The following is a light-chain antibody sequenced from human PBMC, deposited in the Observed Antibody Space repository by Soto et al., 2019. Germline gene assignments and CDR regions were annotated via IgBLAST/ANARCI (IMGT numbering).Light chain of an antibody. CDR1: SSDVGGYNY. Sequence: QSALTQPRSVSGSPGQSVTISCTGTSSDVGGYNYVSWYQQHPGKAPKLMIYDVSKRPSGVPDRFSGSKSGNTASLTISGLQAEDEAEYYCCSYAGSYTLRVVFGGGTKLTVL. J-gene: IGLJ2*01. V-gene: IGLV2-11*01. CDR3: CSYAGSYTLRVV. CDR2: DVS.